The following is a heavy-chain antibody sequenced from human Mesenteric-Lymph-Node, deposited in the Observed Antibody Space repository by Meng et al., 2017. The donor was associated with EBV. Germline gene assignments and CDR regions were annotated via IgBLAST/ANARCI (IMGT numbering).Heavy chain of an antibody. D-gene: IGHD3-10*01. J-gene: IGHJ4*02. CDR1: GFTFRDYY. CDR3: ARDLDAYYYGSGSYRLDY. Sequence: GHMGEAGGGFDKPGGSLGRSCAASGFTFRDYYMSWIRQAPGKGLEWVSHISTSGSTIYYADSVKGRFTISRDNAKNSLYLQMNSLRAEDTAVYYCARDLDAYYYGSGSYRLDYWGQGTLVTVSS. V-gene: IGHV3-11*01. CDR2: ISTSGSTI.